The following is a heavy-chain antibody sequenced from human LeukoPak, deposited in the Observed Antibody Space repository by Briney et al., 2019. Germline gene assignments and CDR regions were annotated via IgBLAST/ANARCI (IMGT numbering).Heavy chain of an antibody. D-gene: IGHD3-16*02. V-gene: IGHV1-2*02. CDR2: INPNSGGT. J-gene: IGHJ6*03. Sequence: ASVKVSCKASGYTFTGYYMHWVRQAPGQGLEWMGWINPNSGGTNYAQKFQGRVTMTRDTSISTAYMELRSLRSDDTAVYYCARDEVTFGGVIGDYYYYMDVWGKGTTVTVSS. CDR3: ARDEVTFGGVIGDYYYYMDV. CDR1: GYTFTGYY.